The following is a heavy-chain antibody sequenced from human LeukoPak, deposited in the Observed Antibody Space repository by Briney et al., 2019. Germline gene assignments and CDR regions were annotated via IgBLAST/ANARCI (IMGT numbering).Heavy chain of an antibody. CDR3: ARLRYCDSSSCYFFDY. CDR2: IYYSGSP. CDR1: GGSISGYH. Sequence: PSETLSLTCTVSGGSISGYHWSWIRQPPGKGLEWIGYIYYSGSPNYNPSFKSRVTISVDTSKNQFSLRLSSVTATDTAVYYCARLRYCDSSSCYFFDYWGQGTLVTVSS. V-gene: IGHV4-59*01. J-gene: IGHJ4*02. D-gene: IGHD2-2*01.